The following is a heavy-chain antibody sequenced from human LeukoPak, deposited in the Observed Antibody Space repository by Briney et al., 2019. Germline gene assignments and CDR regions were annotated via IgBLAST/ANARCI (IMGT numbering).Heavy chain of an antibody. Sequence: SETLSLTCTVSGGSISTYYWSWIRQPPGKGLEWIGYVYYSGSTNYTPSFKSRVTISVDTSKNQFSLKLTSVTAADTAVYYCARQLRRTSSYYYYYMDVWGKGTTVTVSS. CDR1: GGSISTYY. CDR2: VYYSGST. V-gene: IGHV4-59*08. J-gene: IGHJ6*03. CDR3: ARQLRRTSSYYYYYMDV. D-gene: IGHD2-2*01.